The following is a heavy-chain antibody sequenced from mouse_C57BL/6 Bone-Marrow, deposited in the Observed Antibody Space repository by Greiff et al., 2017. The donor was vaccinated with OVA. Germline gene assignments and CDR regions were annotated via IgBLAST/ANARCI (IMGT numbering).Heavy chain of an antibody. V-gene: IGHV3-6*01. Sequence: ESGPGLVKPSQSLSLTCSVTGYSITSGYYWNWIRQFPGNKLEWMGYISYDGSNNYNPSLKNRISITRDTSKNQFFLKLNSVTTEDTATYYCARDTNYGSSWFAYWGQGTLVTVSA. CDR3: ARDTNYGSSWFAY. J-gene: IGHJ3*01. CDR2: ISYDGSN. CDR1: GYSITSGYY. D-gene: IGHD1-1*01.